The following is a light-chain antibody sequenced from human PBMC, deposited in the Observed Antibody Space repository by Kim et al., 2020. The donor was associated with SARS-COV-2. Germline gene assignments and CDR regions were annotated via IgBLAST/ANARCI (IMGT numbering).Light chain of an antibody. CDR3: QQANSVPLT. V-gene: IGKV1-39*01. CDR2: SIS. CDR1: QSINSN. J-gene: IGKJ1*01. Sequence: ASVGDRVTITCRASQSINSNLNWYQQKSGKAPKLLIHSISSLQSGVPSRFSGSGSGTEFTLTINSLQPEDFATYYCQQANSVPLTFGQGTKVDIK.